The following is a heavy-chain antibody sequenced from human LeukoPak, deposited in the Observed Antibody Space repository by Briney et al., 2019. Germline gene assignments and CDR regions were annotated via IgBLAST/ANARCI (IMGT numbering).Heavy chain of an antibody. CDR2: ISASSNYI. CDR3: ARVVNGYVDY. Sequence: GGSLRLSCAASGFTFSNTNMNWVREAPGKGLKWVSFISASSNYIYYADSVKGRFTISRDNAQNSLYLQMNSLRAEDTAVYFCARVVNGYVDYWGQGTLVTVSS. CDR1: GFTFSNTN. D-gene: IGHD2-8*01. J-gene: IGHJ4*02. V-gene: IGHV3-21*06.